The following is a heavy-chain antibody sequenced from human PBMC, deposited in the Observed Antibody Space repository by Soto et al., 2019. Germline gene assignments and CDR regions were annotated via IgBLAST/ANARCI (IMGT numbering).Heavy chain of an antibody. J-gene: IGHJ3*02. CDR2: INPNSGGT. D-gene: IGHD2-15*01. V-gene: IGHV1-2*04. CDR1: GYTLTGYY. Sequence: GASVKVSCKASGYTLTGYYRHWVRQAPGQGLEWMGWINPNSGGTNYAQKFQGWVTMTRDTSISTAYMELSRLRSDDTAVYYCARDGYCSGGSCYPGGAFDIWGQGTMVTVSS. CDR3: ARDGYCSGGSCYPGGAFDI.